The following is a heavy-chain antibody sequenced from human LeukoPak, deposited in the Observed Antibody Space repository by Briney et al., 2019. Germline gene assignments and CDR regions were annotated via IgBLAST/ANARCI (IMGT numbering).Heavy chain of an antibody. V-gene: IGHV1-46*01. CDR1: GYTFTSYY. CDR2: INPSGGRT. CDR3: AGKYCSSTSCYHYYYMDV. J-gene: IGHJ6*03. D-gene: IGHD2-2*01. Sequence: WASVKVSCKASGYTFTSYYMHWVRQAPGQGLEWMGIINPSGGRTIYAQKFQGRVTITADESTSTAYMGLSSLRSEDTAVYYCAGKYCSSTSCYHYYYMDVWGKGTTVTVSS.